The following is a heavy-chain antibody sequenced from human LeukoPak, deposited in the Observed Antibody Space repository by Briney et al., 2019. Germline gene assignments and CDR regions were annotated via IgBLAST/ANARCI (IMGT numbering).Heavy chain of an antibody. V-gene: IGHV3-48*02. CDR1: GFTFRGYA. CDR3: ARDSGYSYADDY. Sequence: RGSLRLSCAAPGFTFRGYAMQWVRQAPGKGLERVSYINYNSVTIFYADSVKGRFTISRDNAKDSLYLQMSSLRDEDTAVYYCARDSGYSYADDYWGQGTLVTVSS. J-gene: IGHJ4*02. D-gene: IGHD5-18*01. CDR2: INYNSVTI.